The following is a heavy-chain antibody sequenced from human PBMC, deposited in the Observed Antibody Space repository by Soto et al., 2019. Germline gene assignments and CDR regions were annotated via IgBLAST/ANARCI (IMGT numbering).Heavy chain of an antibody. CDR1: GGSISSSYW. CDR3: ARSSGWYMLDY. V-gene: IGHV4-4*02. CDR2: ISHSGST. D-gene: IGHD6-19*01. J-gene: IGHJ4*02. Sequence: QVQLQESGPGLVKPSGTLSLTCAVSGGSISSSYWWSWVRQPPGKGLVWIGEISHSGSTTYNPSLKSRVTISLDKSENQFSLRLSSVTAADTAVYYCARSSGWYMLDYWGQGTLVTVSS.